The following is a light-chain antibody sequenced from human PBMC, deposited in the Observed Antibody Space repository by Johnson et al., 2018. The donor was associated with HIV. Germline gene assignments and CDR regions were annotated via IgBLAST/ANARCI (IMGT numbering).Light chain of an antibody. J-gene: IGLJ1*01. CDR1: SSNVGSNS. Sequence: QSVLTQPPSVSAAPGQKVTISCSGSSSNVGSNSVSWYRHFPETAPKVLIYDNNKRPSGIPDRFSGSKSGTSANLGITRLQTGEEADYYCGTWDRSLRTGFFGTGTKVSVL. V-gene: IGLV1-51*01. CDR3: GTWDRSLRTGF. CDR2: DNN.